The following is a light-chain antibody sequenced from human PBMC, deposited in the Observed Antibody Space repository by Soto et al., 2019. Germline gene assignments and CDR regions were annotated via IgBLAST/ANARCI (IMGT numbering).Light chain of an antibody. CDR2: EVS. CDR1: SSDIGNYNY. Sequence: QSVLTQPASVYGSPGQSIAISCTGTSSDIGNYNYVSWYQQHPGKAPKLNIYEVSNRPSGVSNRFSGSKSGNTASLTISGLQADDEADYYCSSFTTSLALVFGGGTKVTVL. CDR3: SSFTTSLALV. V-gene: IGLV2-14*01. J-gene: IGLJ3*02.